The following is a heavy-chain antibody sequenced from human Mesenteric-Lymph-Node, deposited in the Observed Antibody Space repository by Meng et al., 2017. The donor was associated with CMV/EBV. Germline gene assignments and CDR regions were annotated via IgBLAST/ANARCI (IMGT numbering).Heavy chain of an antibody. D-gene: IGHD2-15*01. CDR2: INHNGVP. CDR3: ARGSDIPVNNY. Sequence: QVQLQRWGAGLLKPSETLSLTCAVYGGSFSGYYCSWIRQPPGKGLEWIGEINHNGVPNYNPSLKSRVTISLDRSKNQFSLKLSSVTAEDTAVYYCARGSDIPVNNYWGQGTLVTVSS. CDR1: GGSFSGYY. V-gene: IGHV4-34*01. J-gene: IGHJ4*02.